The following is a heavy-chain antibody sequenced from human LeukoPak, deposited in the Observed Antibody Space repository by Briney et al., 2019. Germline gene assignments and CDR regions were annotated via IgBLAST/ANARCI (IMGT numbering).Heavy chain of an antibody. Sequence: GGSLRLSCEVSGFTFTTSVMHWVRQAPGKRLEYVAGIGDNGIDTHYGNSVEGRFTISRDNSKNSLYLQMDSLRDEDMAVYYCAREGHSSGHCGAFDIWGQGTTVTVSS. CDR2: IGDNGIDT. J-gene: IGHJ3*02. CDR1: GFTFTTSV. CDR3: AREGHSSGHCGAFDI. D-gene: IGHD3-22*01. V-gene: IGHV3-64*01.